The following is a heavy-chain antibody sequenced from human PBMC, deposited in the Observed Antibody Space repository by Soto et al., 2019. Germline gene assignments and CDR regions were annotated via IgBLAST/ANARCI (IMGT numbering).Heavy chain of an antibody. J-gene: IGHJ4*02. CDR1: GGSFSCYY. V-gene: IGHV4-34*01. D-gene: IGHD3-3*01. Sequence: SETLSLTCAVYGGSFSCYYWRWIRQPPGKGLEWIGEINHSGSTNYNPSLKSRVTISVDTSKNQFSLKLSSVTAADTAVYYCARGATIFGVGIFDYWGQGTLVTVSS. CDR3: ARGATIFGVGIFDY. CDR2: INHSGST.